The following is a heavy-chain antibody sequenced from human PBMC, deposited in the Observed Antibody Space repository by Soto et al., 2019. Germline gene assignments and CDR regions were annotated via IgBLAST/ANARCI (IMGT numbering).Heavy chain of an antibody. CDR2: INPSGGTT. D-gene: IGHD6-19*01. J-gene: IGHJ5*01. CDR3: ASSFSSGWFDY. CDR1: GYSLTSYY. V-gene: IGHV1-46*01. Sequence: ASVKVSCKASGYSLTSYYLHWVRQAPGQGLEWMGIINPSGGTTTYAQKIQGRVTMIRDTSTSTVYMELSSLSFEDTAVYYCASSFSSGWFDYWGQGTLVTVSS.